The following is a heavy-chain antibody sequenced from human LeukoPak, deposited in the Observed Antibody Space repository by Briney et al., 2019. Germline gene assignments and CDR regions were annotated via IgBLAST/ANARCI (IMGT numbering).Heavy chain of an antibody. Sequence: GESLKISCKGAGYSFTSYWIGWVRQMPGKGLEWMGIIYPGDSDTRYSPSFQGQVTISADKSISTAYLQWSSLKASDTAMYYCARHLADYDSLFDYWGQGTLVTVSS. CDR1: GYSFTSYW. CDR3: ARHLADYDSLFDY. CDR2: IYPGDSDT. V-gene: IGHV5-51*01. D-gene: IGHD3-16*01. J-gene: IGHJ4*02.